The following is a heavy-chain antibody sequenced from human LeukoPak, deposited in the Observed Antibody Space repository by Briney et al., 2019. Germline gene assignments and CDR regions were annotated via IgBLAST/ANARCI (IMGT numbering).Heavy chain of an antibody. CDR1: GFTFSSSE. V-gene: IGHV3-48*03. CDR3: ARRVGG. J-gene: IGHJ4*02. Sequence: GGSLRLSCAASGFTFSSSEMTWVRQAPGKGLEWLSYIHSTGSPIYYADSVKGRFTISRDNAKSSLYLQMNSLRAEDTAVYYCARRVGGWGQGTLVTVSS. CDR2: IHSTGSPI. D-gene: IGHD3-10*01.